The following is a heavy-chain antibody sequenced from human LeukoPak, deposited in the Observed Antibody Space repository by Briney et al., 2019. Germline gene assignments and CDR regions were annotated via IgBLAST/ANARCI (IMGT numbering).Heavy chain of an antibody. Sequence: ASVKVSCKASGYTFTSYYMHWVRQAPGQGLEWMGITNPSGGSTSYAQKFQGRVTMTRDTPTSTVYMELSSLRSEDTAVYYCAKGRVVAGSKSLTYHWLDPWGQGTLVTVSS. CDR2: TNPSGGST. CDR1: GYTFTSYY. V-gene: IGHV1-46*01. D-gene: IGHD6-19*01. J-gene: IGHJ5*02. CDR3: AKGRVVAGSKSLTYHWLDP.